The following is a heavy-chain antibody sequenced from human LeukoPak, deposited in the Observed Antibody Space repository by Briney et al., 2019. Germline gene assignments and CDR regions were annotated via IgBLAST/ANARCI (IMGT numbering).Heavy chain of an antibody. CDR1: GFTFDDYA. CDR3: AKDTRLISSSWYWYFDL. CDR2: ISWNSGSI. D-gene: IGHD6-13*01. Sequence: PGGSLRLSCAASGFTFDDYAMHWVRQAPGKGLEWVSGISWNSGSIGYADSVKGRFTVSRDNAKNSLYLQMNSLRAEDTALYYCAKDTRLISSSWYWYFDLWGRGTLVTVSS. V-gene: IGHV3-9*01. J-gene: IGHJ2*01.